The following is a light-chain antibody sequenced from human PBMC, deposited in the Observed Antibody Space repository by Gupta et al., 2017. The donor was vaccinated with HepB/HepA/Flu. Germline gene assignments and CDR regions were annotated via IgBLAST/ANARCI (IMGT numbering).Light chain of an antibody. Sequence: QSVLTQPPSVSAAPGQKVTISCSGSSSNFENKYVSWYQHIPVISPILLIYENDKRPSGIPERVYGSTYAKSATLGITGLHTWAEADSSCQPWESVLGGGTKLTVL. V-gene: IGLV1-51*02. CDR2: END. CDR3: QPWESV. J-gene: IGLJ3*02. CDR1: SSNFENKY.